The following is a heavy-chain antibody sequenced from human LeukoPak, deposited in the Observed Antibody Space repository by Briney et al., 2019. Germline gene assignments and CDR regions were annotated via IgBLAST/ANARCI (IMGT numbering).Heavy chain of an antibody. CDR1: GFTFSFSW. D-gene: IGHD1-1*01. Sequence: PGGSLRLSCAASGFTFSFSWMSWVRQAPGKGLEWVAVIWYDGSNKYYADSVKGRFTISRDNSENTLYLQMNSLRAEDTAVYYCARDSFLERRGGDFDIWGQGTMVTVSS. CDR2: IWYDGSNK. CDR3: ARDSFLERRGGDFDI. J-gene: IGHJ3*02. V-gene: IGHV3-33*08.